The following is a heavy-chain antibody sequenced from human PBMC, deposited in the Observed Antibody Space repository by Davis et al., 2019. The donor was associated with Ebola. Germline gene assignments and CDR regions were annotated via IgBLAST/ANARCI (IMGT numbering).Heavy chain of an antibody. Sequence: PGGSLRLSCTVSGHSISSYYWSWIRQPPGEGLEWIGYIHYSGSTKHNPSIKSRVTISVDTSKNQLSLKLTSVTAADTAVYFCARGAENWFDPWGQGTLVTVSS. CDR1: GHSISSYY. V-gene: IGHV4-59*01. J-gene: IGHJ5*02. CDR3: ARGAENWFDP. CDR2: IHYSGST.